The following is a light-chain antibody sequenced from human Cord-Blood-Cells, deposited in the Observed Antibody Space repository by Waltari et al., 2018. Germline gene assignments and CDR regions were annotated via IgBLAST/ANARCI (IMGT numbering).Light chain of an antibody. CDR2: DAS. V-gene: IGKV1-33*01. CDR3: QQYDNLPYT. Sequence: DIQMTQSPSSLSASVGDRVTITCQASQDISNYLNWYQQKPGKAPKPLIYDASNLETGVPSRFSGSGSGTDFPFTISSLQPEDIATYYCQQYDNLPYTFGQGTKLEIK. CDR1: QDISNY. J-gene: IGKJ2*01.